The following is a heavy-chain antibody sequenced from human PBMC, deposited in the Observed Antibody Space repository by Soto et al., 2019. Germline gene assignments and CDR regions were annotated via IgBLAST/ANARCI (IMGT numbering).Heavy chain of an antibody. CDR3: ARDRRYYGSGSYYSVGGYYFDY. CDR2: IYSGGST. CDR1: GFTVSSNY. D-gene: IGHD3-10*01. V-gene: IGHV3-66*02. J-gene: IGHJ4*02. Sequence: GGSLRLSCAAAGFTVSSNYMSWVRQAQGKGLEWDSVIYSGGSTYYSDSGKGRFTISRDNSQNTLYLQMNSLRAEDTAVYYCARDRRYYGSGSYYSVGGYYFDYWGQGTLVTVSS.